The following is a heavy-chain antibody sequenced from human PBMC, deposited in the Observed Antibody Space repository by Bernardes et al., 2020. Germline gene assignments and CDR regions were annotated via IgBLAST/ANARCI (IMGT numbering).Heavy chain of an antibody. V-gene: IGHV4-59*02. Sequence: SETLSLTCTVSGGPVSSYYWSWIRQPPGKGLEWIGYISYSGTTNYYPSLQSRVTMSVDTSKNQFSLKLSSVTAADTAVYYCARLIILVRGVIIMREFDYWGQGTLVTVSS. CDR3: ARLIILVRGVIIMREFDY. CDR1: GGPVSSYY. CDR2: ISYSGTT. J-gene: IGHJ4*02. D-gene: IGHD3-10*01.